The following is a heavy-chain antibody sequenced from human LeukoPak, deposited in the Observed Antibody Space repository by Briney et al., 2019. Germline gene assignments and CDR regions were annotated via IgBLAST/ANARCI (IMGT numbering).Heavy chain of an antibody. D-gene: IGHD4-17*01. CDR2: INHSGST. CDR1: GGSFSGYY. V-gene: IGHV4-34*01. CDR3: ARDHDYDPFDY. J-gene: IGHJ4*02. Sequence: SETLSLTCAVYGGSFSGYYWSWIRQPPGKGLEWIGEINHSGSTNYNPSLKSRVTISVDTSKNQFSLKLSSVTAADTAVYYCARDHDYDPFDYWGRGSLVTVS.